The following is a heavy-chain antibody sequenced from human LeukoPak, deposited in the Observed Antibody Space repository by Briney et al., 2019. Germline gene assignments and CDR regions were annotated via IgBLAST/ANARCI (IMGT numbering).Heavy chain of an antibody. Sequence: SQTLSLTCTVSGVTISSYDWSWVRQAPGKGLEWIGYIYYSGSTNYNPSLKSRVTISVDTSKNQFSLKLSSVTAADTAVYYCARDGPYYYGSGSPSGMDVWGQGTTVTVSS. J-gene: IGHJ6*02. V-gene: IGHV4-59*01. CDR3: ARDGPYYYGSGSPSGMDV. CDR1: GVTISSYD. CDR2: IYYSGST. D-gene: IGHD3-10*01.